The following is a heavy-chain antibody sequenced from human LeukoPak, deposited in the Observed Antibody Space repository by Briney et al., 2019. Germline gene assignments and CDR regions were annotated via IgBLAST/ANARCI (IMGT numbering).Heavy chain of an antibody. CDR1: GFTFSSYA. Sequence: PGGSLRLSCAASGFTFSSYAMSWVRQAPGKGLEWVSAISGSGGSTYYADSVKGRFTISRDNSKNTLYLQMNSLRAEDTAVYYCAKGGGDWNYAQTYYCYYYMDVWGKGTTVTVSS. V-gene: IGHV3-23*01. J-gene: IGHJ6*03. CDR3: AKGGGDWNYAQTYYCYYYMDV. D-gene: IGHD1-7*01. CDR2: ISGSGGST.